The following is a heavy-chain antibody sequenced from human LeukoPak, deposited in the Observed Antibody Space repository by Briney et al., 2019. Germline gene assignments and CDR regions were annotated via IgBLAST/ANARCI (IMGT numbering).Heavy chain of an antibody. CDR3: AEDGGTCPYFLDV. J-gene: IGHJ6*03. CDR2: VSGSGAHT. Sequence: GGSLRLSCAASGFTFSSYAMTWVRQAPGKGLQWVSAVSGSGAHTYYADSVKGRFTISRDNSRDTLYLQMNSLRAEDTAIYICAEDGGTCPYFLDVWGKGTTVIVSS. D-gene: IGHD2-15*01. CDR1: GFTFSSYA. V-gene: IGHV3-23*01.